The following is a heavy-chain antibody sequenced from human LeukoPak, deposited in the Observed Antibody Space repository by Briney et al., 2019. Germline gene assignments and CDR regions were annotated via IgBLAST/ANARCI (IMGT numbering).Heavy chain of an antibody. V-gene: IGHV4-61*02. CDR1: GGSISSGSYY. CDR2: IYTSGST. D-gene: IGHD1-14*01. Sequence: SQTLSLTCTVSGGSISSGSYYWSWIRQPAGKGLEWIGRIYTSGSTNYNPSLKSRVTISVDTSKNQFSLKLSSVTAADTAVYYCARGPNNGYWGQGTLVTVSS. CDR3: ARGPNNGY. J-gene: IGHJ4*02.